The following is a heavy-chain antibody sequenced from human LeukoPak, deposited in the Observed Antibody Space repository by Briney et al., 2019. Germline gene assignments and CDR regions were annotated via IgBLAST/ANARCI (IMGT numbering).Heavy chain of an antibody. CDR3: ARDLSGDPKGGWFDP. J-gene: IGHJ5*02. CDR1: GGSLSSYY. D-gene: IGHD2-21*02. CDR2: IYYSGST. Sequence: SETLSLTCTVSGGSLSSYYWSWIRQPPGKGPEWIGYIYYSGSTNYNPSLKSRVTISVDTSKNQFSLKLSSVTAADTAVYYCARDLSGDPKGGWFDPWGQGTLVTVSS. V-gene: IGHV4-59*01.